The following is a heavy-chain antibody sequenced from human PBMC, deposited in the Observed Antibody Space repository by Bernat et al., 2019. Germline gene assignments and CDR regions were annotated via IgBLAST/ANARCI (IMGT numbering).Heavy chain of an antibody. D-gene: IGHD5-24*01. J-gene: IGHJ3*02. V-gene: IGHV3-53*02. Sequence: EVQLVETGGGLIQPGRSLRLSCAASGLTVSTNYMSWVRQAPGKGLEWVSVLYSGGTTYYADSVKGRFTMSGDNSKNTLYLQMDSLRAEDTAVYYCAKAVGSRDDYNLDAFDIWGQGAMVTVSS. CDR2: LYSGGTT. CDR1: GLTVSTNY. CDR3: AKAVGSRDDYNLDAFDI.